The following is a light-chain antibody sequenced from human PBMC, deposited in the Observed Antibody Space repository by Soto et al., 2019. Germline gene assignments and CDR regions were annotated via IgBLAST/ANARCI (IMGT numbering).Light chain of an antibody. CDR1: QRISSN. Sequence: EIVLTQSPASLSVSPGERATLSCRASQRISSNLAWYQQKPGQAPRLLIYGASTRATGIPARFSGSGSETEFTLTISSLQSEDFAVYYCQQYNNWPPYTFGQGTKLVIK. V-gene: IGKV3D-15*01. J-gene: IGKJ2*01. CDR2: GAS. CDR3: QQYNNWPPYT.